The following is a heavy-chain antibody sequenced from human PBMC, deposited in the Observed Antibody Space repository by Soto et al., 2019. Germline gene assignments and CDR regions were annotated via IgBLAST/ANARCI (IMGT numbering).Heavy chain of an antibody. J-gene: IGHJ4*02. CDR2: IYYSGST. V-gene: IGHV4-59*01. CDR1: GGSISSYY. D-gene: IGHD4-17*01. CDR3: ARARYDGDYDY. Sequence: PSETLSLTCTVSGGSISSYYWSWIRQPPGKGLEWIGYIYYSGSTNYNPSLKSRVTISVDTSKKQFSLKLSSVTAADTAVYYCARARYDGDYDYWGQGTLVTVSS.